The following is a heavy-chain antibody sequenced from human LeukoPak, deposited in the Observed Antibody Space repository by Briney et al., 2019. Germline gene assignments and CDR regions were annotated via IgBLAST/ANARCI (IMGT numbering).Heavy chain of an antibody. D-gene: IGHD1-1*01. Sequence: PSETLSLTCTVSGGSISSGDYYWSWIRQPPGKGLEWIGYIYYSGSTYYNPSLKSRVTISVDTSKNQFSLKLSSVTAAHTAVYYCARGYSDYGMDVWGQGTTVTVSS. CDR3: ARGYSDYGMDV. CDR1: GGSISSGDYY. CDR2: IYYSGST. V-gene: IGHV4-30-4*01. J-gene: IGHJ6*02.